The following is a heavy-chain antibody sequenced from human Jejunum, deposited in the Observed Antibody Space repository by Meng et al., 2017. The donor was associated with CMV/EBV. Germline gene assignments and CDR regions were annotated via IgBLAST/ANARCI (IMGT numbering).Heavy chain of an antibody. CDR3: ARRSCTTMFCESRDAFDV. CDR1: SYG. J-gene: IGHJ3*01. Sequence: SYGMNWVRQAPGQGLEWVSSISPTSVYRYYADSLQGRFTISRDNANNSVYLQLNSLRAEDTAVYYCARRSCTTMFCESRDAFDVWGQGTRVTVSS. D-gene: IGHD3-9*01. CDR2: ISPTSVYR. V-gene: IGHV3-21*06.